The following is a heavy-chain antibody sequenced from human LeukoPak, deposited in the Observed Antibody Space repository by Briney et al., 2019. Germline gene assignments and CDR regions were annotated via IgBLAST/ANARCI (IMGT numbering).Heavy chain of an antibody. Sequence: GGSLRLSCAASGFTVSDAWMNWVRQVPGKGLEWIGLFKSKTNGGTTDYAAPAKGRFTMSRDDSKNTLYLQMNSLKTEDTAMYYCTTEYSGSFSNWGQGILVTVSS. CDR2: FKSKTNGGTT. V-gene: IGHV3-15*01. CDR3: TTEYSGSFSN. J-gene: IGHJ4*02. D-gene: IGHD1-26*01. CDR1: GFTVSDAW.